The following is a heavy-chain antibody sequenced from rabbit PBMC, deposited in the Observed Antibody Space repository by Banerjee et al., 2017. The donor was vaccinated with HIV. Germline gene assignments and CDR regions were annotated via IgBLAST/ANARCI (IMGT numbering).Heavy chain of an antibody. CDR3: ARDGASGYNFNL. D-gene: IGHD1-1*01. Sequence: QSLEESGGGLVKPEGSLTLTCKASGFSFSNKYVMCWVRQAPGKGLEWIACINTSSGSTWYASWVNGRFTISKTSSTTVTLQMTSLTAADTATYFCARDGASGYNFNLWGPGTLVTVS. V-gene: IGHV1S40*01. J-gene: IGHJ4*01. CDR1: GFSFSNKYV. CDR2: INTSSGST.